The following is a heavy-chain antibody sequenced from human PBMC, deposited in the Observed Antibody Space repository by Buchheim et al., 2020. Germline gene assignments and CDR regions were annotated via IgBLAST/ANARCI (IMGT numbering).Heavy chain of an antibody. CDR3: ARASFGGRYYYYYGMDV. Sequence: QVQLVQSGAEVKKPGASVKVSCKASGYTFTSYYMHWVRQAPGQGLEWMGIINPSGGSTSYAQKIQGRVNVTRDTSPSTVYMELSSLRSEDTAVYYCARASFGGRYYYYYGMDVWGQGTT. J-gene: IGHJ6*02. CDR1: GYTFTSYY. D-gene: IGHD3-3*01. V-gene: IGHV1-46*01. CDR2: INPSGGST.